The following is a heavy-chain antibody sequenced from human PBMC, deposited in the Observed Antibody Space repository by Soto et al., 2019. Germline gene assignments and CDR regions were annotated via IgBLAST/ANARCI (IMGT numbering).Heavy chain of an antibody. D-gene: IGHD3-10*01. V-gene: IGHV4-59*12. J-gene: IGHJ5*02. CDR1: GGSISSYY. CDR3: ARTLNLMSFIDP. Sequence: SETLSLTCTVSGGSISSYYWSWIRQPPGKGLEWIGYIYNSGSTNYNPSLKSRVTISVDTSKNQFSLKLSSVTAADTAVYYCARTLNLMSFIDPWGQGTLVTVSS. CDR2: IYNSGST.